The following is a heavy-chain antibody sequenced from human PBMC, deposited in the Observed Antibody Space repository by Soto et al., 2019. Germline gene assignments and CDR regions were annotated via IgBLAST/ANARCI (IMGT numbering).Heavy chain of an antibody. CDR2: IYSGGST. J-gene: IGHJ4*02. D-gene: IGHD3-22*01. CDR3: ARVEPYYYDSRGRGALGY. Sequence: EVQLVESGGGLIQPGGSLRLSCAASGFTVSSNYMSWVRQAPGKGLEWVSVIYSGGSTYYADSVKGRFTISRDNSKNTLYLQMNSLRAADTAGYYCARVEPYYYDSRGRGALGYWGQGTLVTVSS. V-gene: IGHV3-53*01. CDR1: GFTVSSNY.